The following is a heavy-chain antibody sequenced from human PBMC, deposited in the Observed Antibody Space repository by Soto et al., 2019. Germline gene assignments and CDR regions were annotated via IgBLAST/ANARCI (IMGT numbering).Heavy chain of an antibody. D-gene: IGHD6-6*01. CDR3: ARDFSSSADGFDY. CDR1: GYTFTDNY. Sequence: ASVKVSCKASGYTFTDNYIHWVRQAPGHGLEWMGWINPDTGGTNYAQKFQGRVTMTRDTSITTAYMELSRLRSDDTAVYYCARDFSSSADGFDYWGQGTLVTVSS. J-gene: IGHJ4*02. V-gene: IGHV1-2*02. CDR2: INPDTGGT.